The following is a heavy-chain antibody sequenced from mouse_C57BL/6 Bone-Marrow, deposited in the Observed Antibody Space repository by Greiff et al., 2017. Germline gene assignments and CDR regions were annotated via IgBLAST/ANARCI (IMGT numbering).Heavy chain of an antibody. D-gene: IGHD2-5*01. CDR1: GYTFTDYN. J-gene: IGHJ4*01. Sequence: EVQLKESGPELGKPGASVKMSCKASGYTFTDYNMHWVKQSHGKSLEWIGYINPNNGGTSYNQKFKGKATLTVKKSSSTAYMELRSLTSEDSAVYYCARYNYSNYEDAMDYWGQGTSVTVSS. CDR2: INPNNGGT. CDR3: ARYNYSNYEDAMDY. V-gene: IGHV1-22*01.